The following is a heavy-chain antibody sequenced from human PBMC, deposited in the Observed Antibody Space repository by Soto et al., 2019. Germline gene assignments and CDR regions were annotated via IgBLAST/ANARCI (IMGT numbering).Heavy chain of an antibody. D-gene: IGHD6-19*01. V-gene: IGHV4-59*01. J-gene: IGHJ4*02. CDR1: GCCISSYY. CDR3: ARDQGSGWYYFDY. CDR2: IYYSGST. Sequence: SEALSLTCDVSGCCISSYYRRWIRQPPGKGLEWIGYIYYSGSTNYNPSLKSRVTISVDTSKNQFSLKLSSVTAADTAVYYCARDQGSGWYYFDYWGQGTLVTVSS.